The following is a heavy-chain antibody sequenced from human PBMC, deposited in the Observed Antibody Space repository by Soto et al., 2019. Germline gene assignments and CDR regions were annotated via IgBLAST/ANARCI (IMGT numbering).Heavy chain of an antibody. CDR1: GFTFSNFA. V-gene: IGHV3-30-3*01. D-gene: IGHD6-19*01. Sequence: QVQLVESGGGVVQPGRSLRLSCAASGFTFSNFAIHWVRQAPGKGLEWVAVISYDGNTKTYADSVKGRFTISRDNSKNTLYLQMNSLSADASAVYYCARAIAGAYSPFDPWGQGTLVTVSS. J-gene: IGHJ5*02. CDR3: ARAIAGAYSPFDP. CDR2: ISYDGNTK.